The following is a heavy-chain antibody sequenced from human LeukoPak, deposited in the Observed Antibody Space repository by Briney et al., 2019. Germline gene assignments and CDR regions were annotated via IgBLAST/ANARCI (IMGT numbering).Heavy chain of an antibody. J-gene: IGHJ1*01. CDR3: VVWVAYDILTTYPGAEYFQH. CDR2: INYSGSTK. V-gene: IGHV3-48*03. Sequence: GGSLRLSCAGSGFTFSSFPMNWVRQASGKGVEGISYINYSGSTKYYADSVKGRFTISRDKAKNSVYLQMNSLRAEDTAVYYCVVWVAYDILTTYPGAEYFQHWGQGTLVSVSS. CDR1: GFTFSSFP. D-gene: IGHD3-9*01.